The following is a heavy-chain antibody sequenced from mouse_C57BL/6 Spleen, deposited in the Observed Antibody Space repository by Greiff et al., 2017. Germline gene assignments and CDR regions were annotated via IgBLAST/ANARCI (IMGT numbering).Heavy chain of an antibody. CDR1: GYTFTDYY. Sequence: EVQLQQSGPELVKPGASVKISCKASGYTFTDYYMNWVKQSHGKSLEWIGDINPNNGGTSYNQKFKGKATLTVDKSSSTAYMELRSLTSEDSAVYYCALNPGFAYWGQGTLVTVSA. CDR2: INPNNGGT. J-gene: IGHJ3*01. V-gene: IGHV1-26*01. CDR3: ALNPGFAY.